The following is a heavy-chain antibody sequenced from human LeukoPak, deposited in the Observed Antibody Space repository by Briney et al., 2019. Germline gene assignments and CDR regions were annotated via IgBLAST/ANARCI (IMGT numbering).Heavy chain of an antibody. J-gene: IGHJ4*02. CDR2: IYYSGST. CDR1: GGSISSSSYS. D-gene: IGHD3-22*01. Sequence: SETLSLTCTVSGGSISSSSYSWGWIRQPPGKGLEWIGSIYYSGSTNYNPSLKSRVTISVDTSKNQFSLKLSSVTAADTAVYYCARGLPTMIVVVKKYYFDYWGQGTLVTVSS. V-gene: IGHV4-39*07. CDR3: ARGLPTMIVVVKKYYFDY.